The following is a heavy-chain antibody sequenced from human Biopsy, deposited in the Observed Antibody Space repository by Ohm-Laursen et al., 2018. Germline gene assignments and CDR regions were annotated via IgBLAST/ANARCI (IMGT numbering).Heavy chain of an antibody. Sequence: TLSLTCAVYGESFNGYYWSWIRQTPGKGLEWTGEINHSGRTNYNPSLKSRVTISVDTSKNQFSLKVRSVTAADTAVYYCVRGVDYYDPYHYYALDVWGQGTTLTVSS. CDR3: VRGVDYYDPYHYYALDV. V-gene: IGHV4-34*01. CDR1: GESFNGYY. CDR2: INHSGRT. J-gene: IGHJ6*01. D-gene: IGHD3-22*01.